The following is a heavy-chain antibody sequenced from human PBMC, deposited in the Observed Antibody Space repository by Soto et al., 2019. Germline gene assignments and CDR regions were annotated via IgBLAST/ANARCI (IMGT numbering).Heavy chain of an antibody. D-gene: IGHD3-9*01. CDR1: GCSISSGGYY. CDR3: AKDGDFYDFVTGYYLTGHYFDY. J-gene: IGHJ4*02. V-gene: IGHV4-31*03. Sequence: TLSRTCTVAGCSISSGGYYWSWIRQHRGKGLEWIGYIYYSGSTYYNPSLKSRVTISVDTSKNQFSLKLSSVTAADTAVYYCAKDGDFYDFVTGYYLTGHYFDYWGQGYPVTVSS. CDR2: IYYSGST.